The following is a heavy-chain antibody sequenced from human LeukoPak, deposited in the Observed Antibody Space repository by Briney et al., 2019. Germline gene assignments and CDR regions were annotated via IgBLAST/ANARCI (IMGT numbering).Heavy chain of an antibody. Sequence: SETLSLTCTVSGGSISSYYWSWIRQPPGKGLEWIGYIYYSGSTNYNPSLKSRVTISVDTSKNQFSLKLSSVTAADTAVYYCAREIVASEGMDVWGQGTTVTVSS. V-gene: IGHV4-59*01. J-gene: IGHJ6*02. D-gene: IGHD5-12*01. CDR1: GGSISSYY. CDR3: AREIVASEGMDV. CDR2: IYYSGST.